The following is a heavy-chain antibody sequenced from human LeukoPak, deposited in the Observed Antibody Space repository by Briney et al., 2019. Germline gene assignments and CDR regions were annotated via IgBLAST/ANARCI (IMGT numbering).Heavy chain of an antibody. CDR2: LLYSGST. D-gene: IGHD3-22*01. Sequence: PSETLSLTCTVSGGSISGNSYYWGWIRQPPGKGLEWIGALLYSGSTFYNPSLKSRVAISVDTTSGDTSKTQSSLQMSPVTAADTAVYYCARWMSSGYFDYWGQGTLVTVSS. CDR1: GGSISGNSYY. V-gene: IGHV4-39*07. CDR3: ARWMSSGYFDY. J-gene: IGHJ4*02.